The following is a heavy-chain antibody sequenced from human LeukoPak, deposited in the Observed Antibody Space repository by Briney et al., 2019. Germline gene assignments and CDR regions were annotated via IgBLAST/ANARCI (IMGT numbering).Heavy chain of an antibody. Sequence: GGSLRLSGSASGFTFSGSALNWVRQASGKGLEWVVRIRNKGNNYATAYAASVRGRFTISRDDSKNTAYLQMNSLKTEDTAVYYCTAQDGDAYTSRWYYFAYWGQGPLVTVSS. CDR3: TAQDGDAYTSRWYYFAY. V-gene: IGHV3-73*01. CDR1: GFTFSGSA. D-gene: IGHD3-16*01. J-gene: IGHJ4*02. CDR2: IRNKGNNYAT.